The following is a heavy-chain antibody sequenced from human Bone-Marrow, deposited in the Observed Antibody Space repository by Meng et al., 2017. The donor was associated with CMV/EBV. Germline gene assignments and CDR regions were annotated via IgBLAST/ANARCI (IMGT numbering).Heavy chain of an antibody. V-gene: IGHV3-21*01. CDR1: GFTFDTYS. Sequence: GESLKISCAASGFTFDTYSMNWVRQAPGKGLEWVSSISATGSYIHYADSLKGRFTISRDNAKNSLYLQMNSLRAEDTAVYYCARDSGYDFWSGYSTYYFDYWGQGTLVTVSS. J-gene: IGHJ4*02. D-gene: IGHD3-3*01. CDR3: ARDSGYDFWSGYSTYYFDY. CDR2: ISATGSYI.